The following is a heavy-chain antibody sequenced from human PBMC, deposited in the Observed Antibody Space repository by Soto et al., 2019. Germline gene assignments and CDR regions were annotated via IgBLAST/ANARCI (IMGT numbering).Heavy chain of an antibody. CDR3: ARDPGPGVVPAHLARSSLYYYYGMDV. J-gene: IGHJ6*02. V-gene: IGHV4-34*01. CDR1: GGSFSGYY. Sequence: PSETLSLTCAVYGGSFSGYYWSWIRQPPGKGLEWIGEINHSGSTNYNPSLKSRVTISVDTSKNQFSLKLSSVTAADTAVYYCARDPGPGVVPAHLARSSLYYYYGMDVWGQGTTVTVSS. CDR2: INHSGST. D-gene: IGHD2-2*01.